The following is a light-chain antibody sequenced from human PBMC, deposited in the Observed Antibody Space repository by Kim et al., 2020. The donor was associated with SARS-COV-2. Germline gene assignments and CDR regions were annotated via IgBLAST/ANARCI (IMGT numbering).Light chain of an antibody. V-gene: IGLV3-1*01. J-gene: IGLJ2*01. CDR3: QTWDSSTVV. CDR2: QDS. CDR1: KLGDNY. Sequence: VSPGQTASITCAGDKLGDNYACCYQQKPGQSPVLVIYQDSKRPSGIPERFSGSNSGNTATLTISGTQAMDEADYYCQTWDSSTVVFGGGTQLTVL.